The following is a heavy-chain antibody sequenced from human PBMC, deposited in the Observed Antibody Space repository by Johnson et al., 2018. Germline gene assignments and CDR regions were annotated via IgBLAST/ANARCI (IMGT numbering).Heavy chain of an antibody. D-gene: IGHD3-10*01. Sequence: VQLVESGGSVVRXGGSXRLXCVVSGFSFDDYGMTWVRQAPGKGLEWVSDINWDGDSTNYADSVKGRFPISRDNAKNSLYLQMKSLRAEDTAVYYCARDRSYDVSGTYFNGMDVWGQGTTVTVSS. J-gene: IGHJ6*02. CDR1: GFSFDDYG. CDR3: ARDRSYDVSGTYFNGMDV. CDR2: INWDGDST. V-gene: IGHV3-20*04.